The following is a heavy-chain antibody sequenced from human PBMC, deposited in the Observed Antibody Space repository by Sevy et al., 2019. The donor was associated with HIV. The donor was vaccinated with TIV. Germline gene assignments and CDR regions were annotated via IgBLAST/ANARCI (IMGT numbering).Heavy chain of an antibody. J-gene: IGHJ4*02. CDR1: GYSIGSGYF. V-gene: IGHV4-38-2*01. Sequence: ETLSLTCAVSGYSIGSGYFWGWIRQPPGKGLEWIGNIYHSGGTSYNPSLKSRVTISVDTSKNQFSLSRNSVTASDTAVYYCAGVRAGATSYFDYWGQGTLVTVSS. D-gene: IGHD3-10*01. CDR3: AGVRAGATSYFDY. CDR2: IYHSGGT.